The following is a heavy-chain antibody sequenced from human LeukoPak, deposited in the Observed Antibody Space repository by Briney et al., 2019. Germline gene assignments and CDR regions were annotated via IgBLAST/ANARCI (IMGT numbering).Heavy chain of an antibody. CDR2: ISSSSSYI. V-gene: IGHV3-21*01. D-gene: IGHD6-13*01. Sequence: PGGSLRLSCAAPGFTFSSYSMNWVRQAPGKGLEWVSSISSSSSYIYYADSVKGRFTISRDNAKNSLYLQMNSLRAEDTAVYYCARVGAAGTVFVDYWGQGTLVTVSS. CDR1: GFTFSSYS. CDR3: ARVGAAGTVFVDY. J-gene: IGHJ4*02.